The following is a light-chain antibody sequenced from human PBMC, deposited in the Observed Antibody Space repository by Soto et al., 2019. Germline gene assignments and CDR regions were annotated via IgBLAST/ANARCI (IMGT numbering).Light chain of an antibody. CDR2: KDS. V-gene: IGLV3-25*03. Sequence: SYELTQPPSVSVFPGQTARITCSGDALPKQYAYWYQQKPGQAPVLVIYKDSERPSGIPERFSGSSSGTTVTLTISGVQAEDEADYYCQSADSSGTYEVVFGGGTKLTVL. J-gene: IGLJ2*01. CDR1: ALPKQY. CDR3: QSADSSGTYEVV.